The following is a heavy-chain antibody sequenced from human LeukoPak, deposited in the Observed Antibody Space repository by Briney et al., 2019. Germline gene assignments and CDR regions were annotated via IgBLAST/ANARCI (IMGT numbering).Heavy chain of an antibody. V-gene: IGHV4-4*07. Sequence: SETLSLTCTVSGGSISSYYWRWIRQPAGKGLEWIGRIYTSGSTNYNPSLKSRVTMSVDTSKNQFSLKLSSVTAADTAVYYCAREHRLFSYYFDYWGQGTLVTVSS. J-gene: IGHJ4*02. CDR2: IYTSGST. D-gene: IGHD3-22*01. CDR3: AREHRLFSYYFDY. CDR1: GGSISSYY.